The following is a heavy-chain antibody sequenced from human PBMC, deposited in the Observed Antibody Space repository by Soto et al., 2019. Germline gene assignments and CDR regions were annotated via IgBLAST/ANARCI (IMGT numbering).Heavy chain of an antibody. CDR1: GFTFGDYA. Sequence: GGSLRLSCTASGFTFGDYAMSWFRQAPGKGLEWVGFIRSKAYGGTTEYAASVKGRFTISRDDSKSIAYLQMNSLKTEDTAVYYCTRDQTELRYFDWLLSPPYFDYWGQGTLVTVSS. CDR3: TRDQTELRYFDWLLSPPYFDY. J-gene: IGHJ4*02. CDR2: IRSKAYGGTT. D-gene: IGHD3-9*01. V-gene: IGHV3-49*03.